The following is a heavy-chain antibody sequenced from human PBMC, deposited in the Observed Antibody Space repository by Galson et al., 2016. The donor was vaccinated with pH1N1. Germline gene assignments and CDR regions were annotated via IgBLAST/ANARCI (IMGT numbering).Heavy chain of an antibody. J-gene: IGHJ3*02. CDR1: GFSFEDYG. Sequence: SLRLSCAAPGFSFEDYGMHWVRQAPGKGLEWVSGITWNSGRIGYAGSVKGRFTISRDNVKNSLYLQMNSLRVEDTALYYCAKQRRSCVQYDAFDIWGQGTMVTVSS. V-gene: IGHV3-9*01. CDR2: ITWNSGRI. CDR3: AKQRRSCVQYDAFDI. D-gene: IGHD1-1*01.